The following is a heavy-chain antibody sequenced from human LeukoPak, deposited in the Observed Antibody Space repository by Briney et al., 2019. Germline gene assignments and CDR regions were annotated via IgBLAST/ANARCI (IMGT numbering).Heavy chain of an antibody. CDR1: GGSFSGYY. V-gene: IGHV4-34*01. D-gene: IGHD3-10*01. J-gene: IGHJ4*02. CDR2: INHSGST. Sequence: SETLSLTCAVYGGSFSGYYWSWIRQPPGKGLEWIREINHSGSTNYNPSLKSRVTIPVDTSKNQFSLKLSSVTAADTAVYYCARGKDYYGSVLDYWGQGTLVTVSS. CDR3: ARGKDYYGSVLDY.